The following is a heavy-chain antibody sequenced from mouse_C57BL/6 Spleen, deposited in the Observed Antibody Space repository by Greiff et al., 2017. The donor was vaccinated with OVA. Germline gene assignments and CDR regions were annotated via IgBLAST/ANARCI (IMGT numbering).Heavy chain of an antibody. CDR1: GYTFTDYN. J-gene: IGHJ3*01. V-gene: IGHV1-18*01. CDR2: INPNNGGT. D-gene: IGHD1-1*01. Sequence: EVQRVESGPELVKPGASVKIPCKASGYTFTDYNMDWVKQSHGKSLEWIGDINPNNGGTIYNQKFKGKATLTVDKSSSTAYMELRSLTSEDTAVYYCARDYYGSTFAYWGQGTLVTVSA. CDR3: ARDYYGSTFAY.